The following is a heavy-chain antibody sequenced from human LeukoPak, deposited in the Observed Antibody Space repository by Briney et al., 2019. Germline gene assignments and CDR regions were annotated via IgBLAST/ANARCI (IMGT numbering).Heavy chain of an antibody. CDR3: TLVPLYDFWSGYYPY. CDR1: GFAFTAYL. J-gene: IGHJ4*02. Sequence: GGSLRLSCAASGFAFTAYLIHWVRQPPGKGLEWVALIWYDGSEKHYGGSVKGRFGISRDNSENTVYLQMNSLKTEDTAVYYCTLVPLYDFWSGYYPYWGQGTLVTVSS. CDR2: IWYDGSEK. V-gene: IGHV3-33*03. D-gene: IGHD3-3*01.